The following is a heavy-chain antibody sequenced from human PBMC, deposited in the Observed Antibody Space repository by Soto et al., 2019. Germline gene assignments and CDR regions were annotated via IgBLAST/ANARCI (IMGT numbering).Heavy chain of an antibody. V-gene: IGHV1-2*04. D-gene: IGHD6-13*01. Sequence: ASVKVSCKASGYTFTGYYMHWVRQAPGQGLGWMGWINPNRGGTNYAQKFQGWVTMTRDTSISTAYMELSRLRSDDTAVYYCARARYSSSRKGYFDYWGQGTLVTVSS. CDR3: ARARYSSSRKGYFDY. CDR1: GYTFTGYY. CDR2: INPNRGGT. J-gene: IGHJ4*02.